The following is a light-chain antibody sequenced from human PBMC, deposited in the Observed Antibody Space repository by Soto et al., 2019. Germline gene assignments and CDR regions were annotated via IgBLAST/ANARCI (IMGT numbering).Light chain of an antibody. CDR1: QRVSSS. CDR2: DAS. CDR3: QLSQQRSNWPPIT. V-gene: IGKV3-11*01. Sequence: DILLTQSPATLSLSPGERVTLSGRATQRVSSSVAWYQQKSGQAPRLLLYDASVRANGIPARFTGSGSGTDFTLTISSLEPEDFAVYYCQLSQQRSNWPPITFGQGTRLEIK. J-gene: IGKJ5*01.